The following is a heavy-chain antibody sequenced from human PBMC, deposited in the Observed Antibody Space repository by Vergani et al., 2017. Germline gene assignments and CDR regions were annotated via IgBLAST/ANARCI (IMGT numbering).Heavy chain of an antibody. CDR2: ISSSSSTI. J-gene: IGHJ4*02. CDR3: AREPNYDSSGWGYFDY. Sequence: VQLVESGGGVVQPGGSLRLSCAASGFTFSSYSMNWVRQAPGKGVEWVSYISSSSSTIYYADSVKGRFTISRDNAKNSLYLQMNSLRAEDTAVYYCAREPNYDSSGWGYFDYWGQGTLVTVSS. D-gene: IGHD3-22*01. V-gene: IGHV3-48*01. CDR1: GFTFSSYS.